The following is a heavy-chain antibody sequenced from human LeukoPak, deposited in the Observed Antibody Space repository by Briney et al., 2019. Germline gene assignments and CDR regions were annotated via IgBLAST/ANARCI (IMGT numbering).Heavy chain of an antibody. J-gene: IGHJ4*02. V-gene: IGHV4-61*10. Sequence: SETLSLTCTVSGGSISSGSYYWSWIRQPAGKGLEWIGYIYYSGSTNYNPSLKSRVTISVDTSKNQFSLKLSSVTAADTAVYYCARHTILDGIAAAGPTFDYWGQGTLVTVSS. CDR2: IYYSGST. CDR1: GGSISSGSYY. CDR3: ARHTILDGIAAAGPTFDY. D-gene: IGHD6-13*01.